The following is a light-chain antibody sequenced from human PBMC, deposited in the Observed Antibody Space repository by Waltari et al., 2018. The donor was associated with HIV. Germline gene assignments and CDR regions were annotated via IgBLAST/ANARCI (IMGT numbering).Light chain of an antibody. V-gene: IGLV9-49*01. CDR2: VGTGGIVG. CDR1: SGYSNYK. Sequence: QPVLTQPPSASASLGASVTLTRTLSSGYSNYKVDWYQQRPGKGPRFVLRVGTGGIVGSKGDGIPDRFSVLGSGLNRFLTIKNIQEEDEADYHCGADHGSGSNFNWVFGGGTKLTVL. CDR3: GADHGSGSNFNWV. J-gene: IGLJ3*02.